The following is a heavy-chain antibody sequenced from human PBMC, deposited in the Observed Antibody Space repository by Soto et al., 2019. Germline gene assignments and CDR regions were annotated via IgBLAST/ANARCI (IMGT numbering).Heavy chain of an antibody. Sequence: EVQLLDSGGGLVQPGGSLRLSCAASGFSFSSFAMSWVHQAPGKGLEWVSTISGSGGSTFYADSVKSRFTISRDNSKDTLSVQTNSLMAKDTAVPYCAKDPRAWYCFDCWGQGNLVTDSS. V-gene: IGHV3-23*01. CDR1: GFSFSSFA. CDR3: AKDPRAWYCFDC. CDR2: ISGSGGST. J-gene: IGHJ4*02. D-gene: IGHD2-15*01.